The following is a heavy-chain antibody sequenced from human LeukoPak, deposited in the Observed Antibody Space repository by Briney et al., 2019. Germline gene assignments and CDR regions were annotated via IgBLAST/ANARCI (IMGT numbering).Heavy chain of an antibody. CDR3: ARGYDYDY. V-gene: IGHV4-38-2*02. D-gene: IGHD5-12*01. Sequence: SETLSLTCTVSGYSISSGYYWGWIRQPPGKGLEWIGSIYHSGSTYYNPSLKSRVTISVDTSKNQFSLRLSSVTAADTAVYYCARGYDYDYWGQGTLVTVSS. CDR2: IYHSGST. CDR1: GYSISSGYY. J-gene: IGHJ4*02.